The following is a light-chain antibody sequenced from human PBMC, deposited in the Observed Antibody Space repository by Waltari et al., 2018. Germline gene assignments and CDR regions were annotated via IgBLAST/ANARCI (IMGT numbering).Light chain of an antibody. J-gene: IGKJ3*01. CDR1: QNVDNSD. V-gene: IGKV3-20*01. CDR2: GAS. CDR3: QQYGSSPLFT. Sequence: ELVLTQSPGTLSLSPAERATLSCRASQNVDNSDLAWYQQKPGQAPRLLINGASSRAPGIPDRFSGSGSGTDFTLTISRLEPEDFAVYYCQQYGSSPLFTFGPGTKVDVK.